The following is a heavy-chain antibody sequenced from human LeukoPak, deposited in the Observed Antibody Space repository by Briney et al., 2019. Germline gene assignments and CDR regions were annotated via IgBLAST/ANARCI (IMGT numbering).Heavy chain of an antibody. CDR2: IYYSGST. Sequence: SETLSLTCTVSGGSISSSSYYWGWIRQPPGKGLEWIGSIYYSGSTYYNPSLKSRVTISVDTSKNQFSLKLSSVTAADTAVYYCARHHTGGYDRPFENDAFDIWGQGTMVTVSS. V-gene: IGHV4-39*01. D-gene: IGHD5-12*01. J-gene: IGHJ3*02. CDR3: ARHHTGGYDRPFENDAFDI. CDR1: GGSISSSSYY.